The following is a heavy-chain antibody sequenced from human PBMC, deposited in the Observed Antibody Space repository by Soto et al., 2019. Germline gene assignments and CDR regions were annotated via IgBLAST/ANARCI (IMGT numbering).Heavy chain of an antibody. Sequence: QVHLQESGPGLVKPAGTLSLTCAVSGDSITSSNWWSWVRPAPGKWLEWNGEISHSGANTYNPSLKNRTTIAVDPSNNHFSLKLTSVTAADTAVYFCARDLGTGTDYWGRGTLVNVAS. CDR3: ARDLGTGTDY. D-gene: IGHD1-1*01. J-gene: IGHJ4*02. CDR2: ISHSGAN. CDR1: GDSITSSNW. V-gene: IGHV4-4*01.